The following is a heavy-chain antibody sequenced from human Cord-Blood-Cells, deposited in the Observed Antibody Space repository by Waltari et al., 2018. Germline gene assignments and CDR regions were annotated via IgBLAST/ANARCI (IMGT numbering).Heavy chain of an antibody. D-gene: IGHD2-21*02. J-gene: IGHJ4*02. CDR3: AGGCGGDCYYYFDY. V-gene: IGHV1-69*04. CDR1: GGTFSSYA. CDR2: IIPSLGIA. Sequence: QVQLVQSGAEVKKPGSSVKVSCKASGGTFSSYAISWVRQAPGQGLEWMGGIIPSLGIAKHAPKFRGRVTITVGESTSRAYMELSSLRSEDTAVYYCAGGCGGDCYYYFDYWGQGTLVTVSS.